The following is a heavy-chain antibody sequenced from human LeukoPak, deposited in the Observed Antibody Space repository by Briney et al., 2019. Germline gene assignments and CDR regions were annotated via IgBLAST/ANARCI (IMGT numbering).Heavy chain of an antibody. CDR2: TNNDGSST. Sequence: GGSLRLSCVASGFTFSNYWIHWVRQAPGKGLVWVSRTNNDGSSTTYADFVKGRFTSSRDNAKNTLYLQVDSLRAEDTAVYYCARSVFPYYFDCWGQGTLVTVSS. J-gene: IGHJ4*02. V-gene: IGHV3-74*01. CDR1: GFTFSNYW. CDR3: ARSVFPYYFDC. D-gene: IGHD3-10*02.